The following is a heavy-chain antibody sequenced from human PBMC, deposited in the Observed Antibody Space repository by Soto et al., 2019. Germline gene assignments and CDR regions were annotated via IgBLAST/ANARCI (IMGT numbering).Heavy chain of an antibody. Sequence: GESLKISCKGSGYSFTSYWIGWVRQMPGRGLEWMGIIYPDDSETRYGPSFQGQVTISADKSISTAYLQWSSLKASDAAMYYCARGVYKSGIREYGYNWFDPWGQGTLVTVSS. CDR2: IYPDDSET. CDR1: GYSFTSYW. V-gene: IGHV5-51*03. J-gene: IGHJ5*02. CDR3: ARGVYKSGIREYGYNWFDP. D-gene: IGHD1-1*01.